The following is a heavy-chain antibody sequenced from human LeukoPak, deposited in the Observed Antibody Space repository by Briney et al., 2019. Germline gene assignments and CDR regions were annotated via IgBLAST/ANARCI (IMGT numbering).Heavy chain of an antibody. Sequence: GGSLRLSCAASGFTFSSYWMHWVRQAPGKGLVWVSRINSDGSSTSYADSVKGRFTISRDNAKNTLYLQMSSLRAEDTAVYYCASDDYALSGYFDYWGQGTLVTVSS. CDR1: GFTFSSYW. J-gene: IGHJ4*02. V-gene: IGHV3-74*01. CDR3: ASDDYALSGYFDY. CDR2: INSDGSST. D-gene: IGHD4-17*01.